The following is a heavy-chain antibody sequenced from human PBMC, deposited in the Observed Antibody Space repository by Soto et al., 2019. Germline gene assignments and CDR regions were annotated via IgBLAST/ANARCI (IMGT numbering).Heavy chain of an antibody. CDR2: IYSSGST. D-gene: IGHD6-19*01. CDR3: ARDLGGWYWFDP. J-gene: IGHJ5*02. Sequence: QVQLQESGPRLVKPSETLSLTCTVSGGSISSYYWNWIRQPPGKGLQWIGYIYSSGSTMYNPSLTARVTMSVDTSKNQFSLKLNSVTAADTAVYYCARDLGGWYWFDPWGQGTLVTVSS. CDR1: GGSISSYY. V-gene: IGHV4-59*01.